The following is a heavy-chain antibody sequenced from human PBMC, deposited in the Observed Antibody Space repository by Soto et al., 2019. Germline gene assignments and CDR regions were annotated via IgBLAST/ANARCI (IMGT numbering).Heavy chain of an antibody. D-gene: IGHD2-15*01. J-gene: IGHJ4*02. CDR3: TREQTSAVVTQ. Sequence: SETLSLTCTVSGGSISKFYWSWIRQPPGKGLEWIGCVYYSGSTNYNPSLKSRVTISVDTSKNQFSLKLSSVTAADTAVYYCTREQTSAVVTQWGPGTLVTVSS. V-gene: IGHV4-59*01. CDR1: GGSISKFY. CDR2: VYYSGST.